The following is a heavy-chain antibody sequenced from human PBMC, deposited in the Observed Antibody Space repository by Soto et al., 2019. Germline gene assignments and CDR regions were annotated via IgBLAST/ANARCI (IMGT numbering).Heavy chain of an antibody. Sequence: SETLSLTCTVSGGSISSYYWSWIRQPPGKGLEWIGYIYYSGSTNYNPSLKSRVTISVDTSKNQFSLKLSSVTAADTAVYYCARDGVGYDMPFEYWGQGTLVTVSS. CDR2: IYYSGST. J-gene: IGHJ4*02. D-gene: IGHD5-12*01. CDR1: GGSISSYY. CDR3: ARDGVGYDMPFEY. V-gene: IGHV4-59*01.